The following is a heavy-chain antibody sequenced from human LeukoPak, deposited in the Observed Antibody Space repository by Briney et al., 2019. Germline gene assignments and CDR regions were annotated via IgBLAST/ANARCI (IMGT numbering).Heavy chain of an antibody. CDR1: GYTFTTYG. D-gene: IGHD3-22*01. CDR3: ARARPQNYDSSRYYSAAFDI. CDR2: ISAKNGNT. J-gene: IGHJ3*02. V-gene: IGHV1-18*01. Sequence: ASVKVSCKASGYTFTTYGITWVRQAPGQGLEWVGWISAKNGNTNYAQDFQGRITLTRDTSTSTVHMELRRLRSDDTAVYYCARARPQNYDSSRYYSAAFDIWGQGTMVTVSS.